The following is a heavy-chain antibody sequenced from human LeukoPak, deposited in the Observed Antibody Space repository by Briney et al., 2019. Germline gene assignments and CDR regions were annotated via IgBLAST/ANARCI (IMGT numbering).Heavy chain of an antibody. Sequence: GGSLRLSCAASGFTFDDYGMSWVRQAPGKGLEWVSGINWNGGSTGYADSVKGRFTISRDNAKSSLYLQMNSLRAEDTALYYCARDLKYSSGWSYFDYWGQGTLVTVSS. D-gene: IGHD6-19*01. CDR1: GFTFDDYG. V-gene: IGHV3-20*04. CDR2: INWNGGST. J-gene: IGHJ4*02. CDR3: ARDLKYSSGWSYFDY.